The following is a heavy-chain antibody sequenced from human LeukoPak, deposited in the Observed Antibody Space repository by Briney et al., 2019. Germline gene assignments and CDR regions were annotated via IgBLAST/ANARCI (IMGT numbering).Heavy chain of an antibody. CDR3: AKGVDSNYNYYYYYMDV. CDR2: ITGSGGST. D-gene: IGHD1-7*01. V-gene: IGHV3-23*01. J-gene: IGHJ6*03. Sequence: GGSLRLSCAASGFTFSSYAMSWVRQTPGKGLEWDSAITGSGGSTYYADSVKGRFTISRDNSKNTLYLQMNSLRAEDTAVYYCAKGVDSNYNYYYYYMDVWGKGTTVTVSS. CDR1: GFTFSSYA.